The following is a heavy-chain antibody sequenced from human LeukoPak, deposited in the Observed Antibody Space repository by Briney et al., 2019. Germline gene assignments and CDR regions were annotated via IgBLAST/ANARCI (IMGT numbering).Heavy chain of an antibody. Sequence: SETLSLTCTVSGGSISSSSYYWGWIRQPPGKGLEWIGSTYYSGSTYYNPSLKSRVTISVDTSKNQFSLKLSSVTAADTAVYYCARPVPYDFWYWFDPWGQGTLVTVSS. CDR1: GGSISSSSYY. CDR3: ARPVPYDFWYWFDP. J-gene: IGHJ5*02. V-gene: IGHV4-39*01. CDR2: TYYSGST. D-gene: IGHD3/OR15-3a*01.